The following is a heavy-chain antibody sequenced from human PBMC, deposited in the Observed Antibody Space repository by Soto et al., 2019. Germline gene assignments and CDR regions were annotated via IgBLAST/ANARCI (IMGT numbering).Heavy chain of an antibody. CDR2: IIPVFGKP. D-gene: IGHD3-22*01. CDR3: ARDGTLYDSNGYYYVY. V-gene: IGHV1-69*13. Sequence: ASVKVSCKASGGTFSRSAINWVRQAPGQGLEWMGGIIPVFGKPNYAQKFQGRVTITADESTSTAYMELRRLTSEDTAVYYCARDGTLYDSNGYYYVYWGQGTLVTVSS. J-gene: IGHJ4*02. CDR1: GGTFSRSA.